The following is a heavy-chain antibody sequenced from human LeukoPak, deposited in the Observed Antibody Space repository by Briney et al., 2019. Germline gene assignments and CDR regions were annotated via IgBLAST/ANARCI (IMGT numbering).Heavy chain of an antibody. J-gene: IGHJ4*02. CDR2: IRSKAYGGTT. V-gene: IGHV3-49*04. CDR1: GFTFGDYA. CDR3: TRGGVYYDFWSGYPLL. Sequence: GGSLRLSCTASGFTFGDYAMSWVRQAPGKGLEWVGFIRSKAYGGTTEYAASVKGRFTISRDGSKSIAYLQMNSLKTEDTAVYYCTRGGVYYDFWSGYPLLWGQGTLVTVSS. D-gene: IGHD3-3*01.